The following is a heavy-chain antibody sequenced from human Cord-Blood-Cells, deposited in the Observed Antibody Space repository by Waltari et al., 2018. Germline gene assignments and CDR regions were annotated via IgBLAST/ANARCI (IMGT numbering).Heavy chain of an antibody. CDR1: GFTFSSYG. Sequence: QVQLVESGGGVVQPGRSLRLSCAASGFTFSSYGMHWVRQAPGKGLGWVPVIWYEGINKYYADSVKGRFTISRDNSKNTLYLQMNSLRAEDTAVYYCARGGGLYDAFDIWGQGTMVTVSS. J-gene: IGHJ3*02. CDR3: ARGGGLYDAFDI. CDR2: IWYEGINK. V-gene: IGHV3-33*01.